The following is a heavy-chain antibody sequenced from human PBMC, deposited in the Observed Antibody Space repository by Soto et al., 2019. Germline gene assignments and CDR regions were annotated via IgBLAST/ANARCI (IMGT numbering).Heavy chain of an antibody. CDR1: GYTLTELS. D-gene: IGHD6-13*01. CDR2: FDPEDGET. Sequence: ASVKVSCKVSGYTLTELSMHWVRQAPGKGLEWMGGFDPEDGETVYAQKFQGRVTMTEDTSTDTAYMELSSLRSEDTAVYYCATIAAAVWDAFDIWGQGTMVTVSS. J-gene: IGHJ3*02. V-gene: IGHV1-24*01. CDR3: ATIAAAVWDAFDI.